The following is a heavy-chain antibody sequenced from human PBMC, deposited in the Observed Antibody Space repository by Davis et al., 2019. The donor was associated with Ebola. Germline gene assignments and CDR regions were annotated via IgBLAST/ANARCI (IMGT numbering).Heavy chain of an antibody. Sequence: PGGSLRLSCAASGFTFSYYWMSWVRQAPGKGLEWVAFIKEDGSEKYYVDSVKGRFTISRDNAKNSLYLQMNSLSSEDTGVYYCARDGCSGSYLCFWGQGTQVTVSS. D-gene: IGHD1-26*01. CDR1: GFTFSYYW. CDR2: IKEDGSEK. J-gene: IGHJ4*02. CDR3: ARDGCSGSYLCF. V-gene: IGHV3-7*01.